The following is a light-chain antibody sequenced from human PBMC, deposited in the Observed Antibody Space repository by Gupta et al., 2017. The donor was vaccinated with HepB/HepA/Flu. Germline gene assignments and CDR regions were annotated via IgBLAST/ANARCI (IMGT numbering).Light chain of an antibody. V-gene: IGLV1-51*02. Sequence: QSVFTQPPSVSADPGQKVTISCSGSSSNIGNNYVSWYQQLPGTAPKLLIYENNKRPSGIPDRFSGSKSGTSATLGITELQTGDEADYYCGTWDSSLSAGVFGTGTKVTVL. J-gene: IGLJ1*01. CDR1: SSNIGNNY. CDR3: GTWDSSLSAGV. CDR2: ENN.